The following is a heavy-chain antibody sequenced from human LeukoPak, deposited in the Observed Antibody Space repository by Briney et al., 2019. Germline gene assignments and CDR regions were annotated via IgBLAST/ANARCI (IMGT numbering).Heavy chain of an antibody. D-gene: IGHD3-10*01. CDR2: IDPSDSYT. J-gene: IGHJ4*02. V-gene: IGHV5-10-1*01. CDR1: GYSFTSYW. Sequence: GESLKIFCKGSGYSFTSYWISRVRQMPGVGLEWMGRIDPSDSYTNYSPSFQGHVTISADKSISTAYLQWSSLKASDTAMYYCARVYYTSSGHFDYWGQGTLVTVSS. CDR3: ARVYYTSSGHFDY.